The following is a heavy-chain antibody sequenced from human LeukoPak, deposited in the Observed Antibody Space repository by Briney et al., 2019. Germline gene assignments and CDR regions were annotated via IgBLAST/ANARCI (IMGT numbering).Heavy chain of an antibody. CDR2: FNGYNGNT. D-gene: IGHD2-2*01. CDR1: GYNFSSYG. J-gene: IGHJ4*02. V-gene: IGHV1-18*04. CDR3: ARPYCSGNKCYRLDY. Sequence: ASVKVSCKTSGYNFSSYGLNWVRQAPGQGLEWIGWFNGYNGNTMSTQKFQGRIIMTADTSANTGYMELRSLTSDDTAVYFCARPYCSGNKCYRLDYWGQGTLVTVSS.